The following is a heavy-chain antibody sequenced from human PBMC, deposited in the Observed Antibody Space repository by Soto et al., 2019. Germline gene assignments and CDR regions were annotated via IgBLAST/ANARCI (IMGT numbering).Heavy chain of an antibody. J-gene: IGHJ5*02. D-gene: IGHD2-15*01. CDR2: INIGNGNT. V-gene: IGHV1-3*04. CDR1: GYAFTYYP. CDR3: AREPLCGGKCYDNYFDP. Sequence: QVQLVQSGAEVKKPGASVKISCKASGYAFTYYPIHWVRQAPGQRREWVGWINIGNGNTEYSQKFQGRVTITTDTSASTAYMELRSLTSEDTAVYYCAREPLCGGKCYDNYFDPWGQGTLVTVSS.